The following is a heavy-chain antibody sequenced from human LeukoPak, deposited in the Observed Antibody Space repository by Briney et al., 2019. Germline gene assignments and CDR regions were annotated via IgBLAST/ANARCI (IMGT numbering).Heavy chain of an antibody. V-gene: IGHV4-59*12. Sequence: PGGSLRLSCAASGFTFSSYAMSWIRQPPGKGLGWIGYIYYSGSTNYNPSLKSRVTISVDTSKNQFSLKLSSVTAADTAVYYCARDPEVETRTGPRFDYWGQGALVTVSS. J-gene: IGHJ4*02. CDR2: IYYSGST. CDR3: ARDPEVETRTGPRFDY. D-gene: IGHD5-18*01. CDR1: GFTFSSYA.